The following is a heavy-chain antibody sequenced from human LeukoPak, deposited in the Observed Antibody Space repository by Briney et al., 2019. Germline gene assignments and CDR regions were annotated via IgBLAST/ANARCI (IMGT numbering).Heavy chain of an antibody. V-gene: IGHV4-4*07. CDR3: AREPKRITMVRGGFSYALDI. CDR1: APSISSYY. D-gene: IGHD3-10*01. J-gene: IGHJ3*02. CDR2: IYTSGST. Sequence: SQTLSLTCTVSAPSISSYYWSWIRHPAGKGLEWLGRIYTSGSTNYNPSLKSRVTMSVDTSKNQFSLKLSSVTAADTAVYYCAREPKRITMVRGGFSYALDIWGQGTMVTVSS.